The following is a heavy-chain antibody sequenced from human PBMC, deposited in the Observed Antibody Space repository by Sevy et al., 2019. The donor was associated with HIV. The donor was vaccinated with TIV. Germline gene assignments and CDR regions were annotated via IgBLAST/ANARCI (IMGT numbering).Heavy chain of an antibody. CDR2: ISSGSTYI. V-gene: IGHV3-21*01. CDR1: GFTFSSYS. Sequence: GGSLRLSCAASGFTFSSYSMNWVRQAPGKGLERVSSISSGSTYIYYVDSVKGRFTISRDNAKNSLYLQMNSLRAEDTAVYYCASDRGVGTSSYGMDVWGQGTTVTVSS. J-gene: IGHJ6*02. CDR3: ASDRGVGTSSYGMDV. D-gene: IGHD1-26*01.